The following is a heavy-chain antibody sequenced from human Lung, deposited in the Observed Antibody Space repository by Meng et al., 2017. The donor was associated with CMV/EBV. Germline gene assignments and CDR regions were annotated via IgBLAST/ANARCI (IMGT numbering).Heavy chain of an antibody. CDR3: ARYLAAAGTGSGWDYYYYGMDV. J-gene: IGHJ6*01. D-gene: IGHD6-13*01. CDR1: GYTFTSYY. Sequence: ASXXVSXKASGYTFTSYYMHWARQAPGQGLEWMGIINPSGSSTSYAQKFQGRVTMTRDTSTSTVYMELSSLRSEHTAVYYCARYLAAAGTGSGWDYYYYGMDVXGQGXTVTVSS. V-gene: IGHV1-46*01. CDR2: INPSGSST.